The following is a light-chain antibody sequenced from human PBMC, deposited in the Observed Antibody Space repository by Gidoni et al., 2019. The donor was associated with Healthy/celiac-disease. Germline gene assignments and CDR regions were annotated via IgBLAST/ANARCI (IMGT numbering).Light chain of an antibody. CDR2: KDI. Sequence: SYELTQPPSVSVSPGQTARITCSGDALPKQYAFWYQQKPGQVPGLVIYKDIERPSGIPGRFSGSSSGTTVTLTISGVQAEDEADYYCQSADSSGSYVIFGGGTKLTVL. V-gene: IGLV3-25*03. CDR1: ALPKQY. CDR3: QSADSSGSYVI. J-gene: IGLJ2*01.